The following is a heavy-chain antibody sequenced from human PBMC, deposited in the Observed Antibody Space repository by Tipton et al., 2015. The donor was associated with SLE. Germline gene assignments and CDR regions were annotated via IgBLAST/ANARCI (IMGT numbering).Heavy chain of an antibody. J-gene: IGHJ4*02. CDR3: SREGLYSSAHLYYFDY. CDR1: GFTFGDYA. CDR2: IRTKAYGGTT. V-gene: IGHV3-49*04. Sequence: RSLRLSCTASGFTFGDYAMSWVRQAPGKGLEWVGFIRTKAYGGTTEYAASVKGRFTISRDDSKSIAYLQMNSLKTEDTAVYYCSREGLYSSAHLYYFDYWGQGTLVSVSS. D-gene: IGHD6-25*01.